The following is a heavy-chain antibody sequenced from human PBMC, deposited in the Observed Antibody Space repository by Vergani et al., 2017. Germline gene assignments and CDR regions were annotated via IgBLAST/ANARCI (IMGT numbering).Heavy chain of an antibody. CDR3: AREGITMVRGVMYYYGMDV. CDR2: INPISGGT. Sequence: WVRQAPGQGLEWMGWINPISGGTNYAQKFQGRVTMTRDTSISTAYMGLSRLRSDDTAVYYCAREGITMVRGVMYYYGMDVWGQGTTVTVSS. D-gene: IGHD3-10*01. V-gene: IGHV1-2*02. J-gene: IGHJ6*02.